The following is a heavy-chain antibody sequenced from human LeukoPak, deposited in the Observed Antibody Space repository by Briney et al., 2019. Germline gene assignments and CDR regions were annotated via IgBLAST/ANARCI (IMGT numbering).Heavy chain of an antibody. CDR1: GFTFSSYA. D-gene: IGHD6-19*01. CDR2: ISYDGSNK. V-gene: IGHV3-30-3*02. J-gene: IGHJ4*02. Sequence: PGGSLRLSCAASGFTFSSYAMHWVRQAPGKGLEWVAVISYDGSNKYYADSVKGRLTISRDNSKNTLYLQMNSLKAEDTAVYYCAEGAYSSGHDYWGQGTLVTVSS. CDR3: AEGAYSSGHDY.